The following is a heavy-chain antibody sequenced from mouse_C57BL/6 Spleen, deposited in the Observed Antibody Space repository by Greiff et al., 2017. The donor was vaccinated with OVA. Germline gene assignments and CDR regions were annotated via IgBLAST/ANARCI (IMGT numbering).Heavy chain of an antibody. D-gene: IGHD4-1*01. V-gene: IGHV1-50*01. J-gene: IGHJ2*01. Sequence: VQLQQPGAELVKPGASVKLSCKASGYTFTSYWMQWVKQRPGQGLEWIGEIDPSDSYTNYNQKFKGKATLTVDTSSSTAYMQLSSLTSEDSAVYYCARGPELGNFDYWGQGTTLTVSS. CDR1: GYTFTSYW. CDR2: IDPSDSYT. CDR3: ARGPELGNFDY.